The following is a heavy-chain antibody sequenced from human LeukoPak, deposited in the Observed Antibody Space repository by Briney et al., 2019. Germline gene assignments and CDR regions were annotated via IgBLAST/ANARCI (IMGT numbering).Heavy chain of an antibody. CDR1: GGTFSSYA. V-gene: IGHV1-69*13. D-gene: IGHD5-12*01. Sequence: SVKVSCKASGGTFSSYAISWVRQAPGQGLEWTGGIIPIFGTANYAQKFQGRVTITADESTSTAYMELSSLRSEDTAVYYCASRKPGGYGTDYWGQGTLVTVSS. CDR2: IIPIFGTA. J-gene: IGHJ4*02. CDR3: ASRKPGGYGTDY.